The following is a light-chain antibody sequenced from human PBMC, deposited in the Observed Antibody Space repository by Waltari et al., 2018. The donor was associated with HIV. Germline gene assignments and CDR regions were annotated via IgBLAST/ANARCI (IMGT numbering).Light chain of an antibody. Sequence: LTQPPSMSTVSGQTATVTCIGDNNNVDHQGAAWVQHRQGHPPKLLPPRNNNLPSGVSERFSASRAGDTTFLTISGLQSEDEADYFYLAWDTNLGGWVFGGGTHLTV. CDR2: RNN. V-gene: IGLV10-54*04. CDR3: LAWDTNLGGWV. J-gene: IGLJ3*02. CDR1: NNNVDHQG.